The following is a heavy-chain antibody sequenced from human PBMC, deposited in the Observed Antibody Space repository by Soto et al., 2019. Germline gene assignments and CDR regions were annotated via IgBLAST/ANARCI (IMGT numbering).Heavy chain of an antibody. CDR2: IIPIFGTA. J-gene: IGHJ3*01. Sequence: SVRVSCKASGGTFSSYAISWVRQAPGQGLEWMGGIIPIFGTANYAQKFQGRVTITADESTSTAYMELSSLRSEDTAVYYCATLYYDILTGDPDDASDVPGSTPIVTLSS. CDR3: ATLYYDILTGDPDDASDV. V-gene: IGHV1-69*13. CDR1: GGTFSSYA. D-gene: IGHD3-9*01.